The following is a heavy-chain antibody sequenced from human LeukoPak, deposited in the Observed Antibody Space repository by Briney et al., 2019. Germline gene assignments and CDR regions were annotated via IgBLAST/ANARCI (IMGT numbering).Heavy chain of an antibody. V-gene: IGHV3-53*01. CDR1: GFTVSSTY. CDR3: ARNYYDSRGYYRN. CDR2: IYSDGKV. J-gene: IGHJ4*02. Sequence: GGSLRLSCAASGFTVSSTYMSWVRQTPGKGLEWVSVIYSDGKVYYINSVKGRFTISRDNSKNTLYLQMNSLRAEDTAVYYCARNYYDSRGYYRNWGQGTLVTVSS. D-gene: IGHD3-22*01.